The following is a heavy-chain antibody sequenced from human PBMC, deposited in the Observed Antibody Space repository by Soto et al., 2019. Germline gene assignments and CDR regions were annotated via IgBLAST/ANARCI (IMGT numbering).Heavy chain of an antibody. V-gene: IGHV4-61*01. CDR3: GREIRGYSRALDY. Sequence: PSETLSLTCSVSGDSVNSENYYWTRIRQSPGKGLEWIGYAHSGGRSDYNPSLKSRVTISLNTPVNQFSLQLTSVTAADTAVYYCGREIRGYSRALDYWGQGTLVTVSS. CDR2: AHSGGRS. CDR1: GDSVNSENYY. J-gene: IGHJ4*02. D-gene: IGHD5-18*01.